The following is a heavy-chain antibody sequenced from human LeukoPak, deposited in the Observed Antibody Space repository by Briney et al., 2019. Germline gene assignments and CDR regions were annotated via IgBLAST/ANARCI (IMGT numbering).Heavy chain of an antibody. CDR2: INSDGSTT. J-gene: IGHJ4*02. Sequence: PGGSLRLSCAASGFTFSTYWMHWVRQVPGKGLVWVSRINSDGSTTNYADAVKGRFTISRDNPKSTLYPEMNSLRAEDTAVYYCAPEGGYSYDYWGQGTLVTVSS. D-gene: IGHD5-18*01. CDR3: APEGGYSYDY. CDR1: GFTFSTYW. V-gene: IGHV3-74*01.